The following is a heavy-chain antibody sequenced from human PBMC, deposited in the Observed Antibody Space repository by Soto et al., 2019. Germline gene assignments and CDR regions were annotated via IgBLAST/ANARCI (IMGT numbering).Heavy chain of an antibody. CDR1: GFSFSSYA. V-gene: IGHV3-23*01. D-gene: IGHD1-26*01. CDR3: AKDNGSHRPLFQDS. J-gene: IGHJ4*02. Sequence: EVQLLESGGGLVQPGGSLRLSCAASGFSFSSYAMNWVRQAPGKGLEWVSGISGGGSSTWYADSVKGRFTISRDNSKYTLYLQVNSLRVEDTAVYYCAKDNGSHRPLFQDSWGQGTLVTVSS. CDR2: ISGGGSST.